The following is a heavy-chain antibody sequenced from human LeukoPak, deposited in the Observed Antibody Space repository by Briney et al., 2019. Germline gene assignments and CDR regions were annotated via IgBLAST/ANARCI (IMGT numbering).Heavy chain of an antibody. CDR2: MNPNSGNT. D-gene: IGHD3-3*01. J-gene: IGHJ4*02. CDR3: ARGSTYDFWSAYSHYYFDY. Sequence: ASVKVSCKASGYPFTSYDINWVRQATGQGLEWMGWMNPNSGNTGSAQKFRGRVTITRDTSISTAYMELSSLRSEDTAVYYCARGSTYDFWSAYSHYYFDYWGQGTLVTVSS. V-gene: IGHV1-8*03. CDR1: GYPFTSYD.